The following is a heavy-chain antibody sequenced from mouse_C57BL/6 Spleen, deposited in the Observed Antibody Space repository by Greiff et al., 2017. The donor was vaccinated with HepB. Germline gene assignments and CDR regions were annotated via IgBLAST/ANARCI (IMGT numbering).Heavy chain of an antibody. CDR2: INPSTGGT. Sequence: VQLQQSGPELVKPGASVKISCKASGYSFTGYYMNWVKQSPEKSLEWIGEINPSTGGTTYNQKFKAKATLTVDKSSSTAYMQLKSLTSEDSAVYYCARARGSSSNWYVDVWGTGTTVTVSS. D-gene: IGHD1-1*01. CDR1: GYSFTGYY. J-gene: IGHJ1*03. CDR3: ARARGSSSNWYVDV. V-gene: IGHV1-42*01.